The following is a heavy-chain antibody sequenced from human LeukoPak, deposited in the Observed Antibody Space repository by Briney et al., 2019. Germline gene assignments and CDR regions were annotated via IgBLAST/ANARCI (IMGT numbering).Heavy chain of an antibody. V-gene: IGHV4-34*01. CDR2: INHSGST. Sequence: PSETLSLTCAVYGGSFSGYYWSWIRQPPGKGLEWIGEINHSGSTNYNPSLKSRVTISVDTSKNQFSLKLSSVTAADTAVYYCARATYYYDSSGCSLFDYWGQGTLVTVSS. D-gene: IGHD3-22*01. CDR3: ARATYYYDSSGCSLFDY. CDR1: GGSFSGYY. J-gene: IGHJ4*02.